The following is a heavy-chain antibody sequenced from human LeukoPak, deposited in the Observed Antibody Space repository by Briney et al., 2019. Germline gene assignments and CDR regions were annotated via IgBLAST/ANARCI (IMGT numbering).Heavy chain of an antibody. Sequence: PGGSLRLSCAASGFTFSSYGMHWVRQAPGKGLEWVSGINWNGGSTGYADSVKGRFTISRDNAKNSLYLQMNSLRAEDTALYYCARGGYFVYYYYMDVWGKGTTVTVSS. D-gene: IGHD3-9*01. CDR2: INWNGGST. V-gene: IGHV3-20*04. CDR3: ARGGYFVYYYYMDV. J-gene: IGHJ6*03. CDR1: GFTFSSYG.